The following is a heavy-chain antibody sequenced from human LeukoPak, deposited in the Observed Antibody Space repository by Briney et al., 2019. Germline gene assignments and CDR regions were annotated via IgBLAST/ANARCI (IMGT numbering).Heavy chain of an antibody. D-gene: IGHD6-13*01. CDR2: ISSSGSTI. J-gene: IGHJ4*02. CDR3: ARGSESGVVGVIGDSSSWTPHFDC. V-gene: IGHV3-11*04. CDR1: GFTFSDYY. Sequence: KTGGSLRLSCAASGFTFSDYYMSWIRQAPGKGLEWVSYISSSGSTIYYADSVKGRFTISRDNAKNSLYLQMNSLRAEDTAVYYCARGSESGVVGVIGDSSSWTPHFDCWGQGTLVTVSS.